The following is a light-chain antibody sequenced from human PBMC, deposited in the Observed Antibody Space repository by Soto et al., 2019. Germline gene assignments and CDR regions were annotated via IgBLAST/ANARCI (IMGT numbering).Light chain of an antibody. J-gene: IGKJ1*01. Sequence: DIQMTQSPSTLSASVGDRVTITCRASQSISSWLAWYQQKPGKAPKLLIYDASSLEGGVPSRFSGSGSGTEFTLTISSLQPDDFATYYCQQYNSDSPWTFGQGTKVDI. CDR3: QQYNSDSPWT. V-gene: IGKV1-5*01. CDR1: QSISSW. CDR2: DAS.